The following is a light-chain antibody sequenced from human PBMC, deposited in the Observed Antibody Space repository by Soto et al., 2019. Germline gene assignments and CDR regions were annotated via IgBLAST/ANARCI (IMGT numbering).Light chain of an antibody. J-gene: IGKJ4*02. Sequence: DIQMTQSPSSVSASVGDRVTITCRASQDISRWLAWFQQRLGKAPKLLIFSGSTLQPGDPSRFSGSGSGTDFILTISSLQPEDFVTYYCQQTNSFPLTFGGGTKVEFK. CDR1: QDISRW. CDR2: SGS. CDR3: QQTNSFPLT. V-gene: IGKV1-12*01.